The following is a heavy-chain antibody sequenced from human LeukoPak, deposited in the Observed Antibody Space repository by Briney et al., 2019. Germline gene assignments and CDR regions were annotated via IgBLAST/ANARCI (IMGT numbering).Heavy chain of an antibody. Sequence: ASVKVSCKASGYTCTTYAMHWVRQAPGHRLEWMGWINAGNGNTKYSQKFQGRVTITRDTSASTAYMELSSLRSEDTAVYYCARGSGSYFPFDYWGQGTLVTVSS. J-gene: IGHJ4*02. D-gene: IGHD1-26*01. CDR2: INAGNGNT. CDR1: GYTCTTYA. CDR3: ARGSGSYFPFDY. V-gene: IGHV1-3*01.